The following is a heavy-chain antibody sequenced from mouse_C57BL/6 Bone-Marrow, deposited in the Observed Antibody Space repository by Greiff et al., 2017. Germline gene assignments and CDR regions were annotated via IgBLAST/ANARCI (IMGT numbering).Heavy chain of an antibody. CDR1: GYTFTSYW. CDR2: IHPNSGST. CDR3: ARPRYYGSSYGFAY. V-gene: IGHV1-64*01. D-gene: IGHD1-1*01. Sequence: QVQLKQPGAELVKPGASVKLSCKASGYTFTSYWMHWVKQRPGQGLEWIGMIHPNSGSTNYNEKFKSKATLTVDKSSSTAYMQLSSLTSEDSAVYYCARPRYYGSSYGFAYWGQGTLVTVSA. J-gene: IGHJ3*01.